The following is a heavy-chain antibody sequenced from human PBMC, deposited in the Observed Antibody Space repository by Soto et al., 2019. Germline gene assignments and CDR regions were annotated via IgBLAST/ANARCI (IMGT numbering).Heavy chain of an antibody. V-gene: IGHV1-8*01. CDR2: MNPNSGNT. J-gene: IGHJ6*02. CDR1: GYTLTRYD. D-gene: IGHD2-2*01. CDR3: ALVPAADYYYYGMDV. Sequence: ASVKVSCKASGYTLTRYDINWARQATGQGLEWMGWMNPNSGNTGDAQKFQGRVTMTRNTSISTAYMELSSLRSEDTAVYYCALVPAADYYYYGMDVWGQGTTVTVSS.